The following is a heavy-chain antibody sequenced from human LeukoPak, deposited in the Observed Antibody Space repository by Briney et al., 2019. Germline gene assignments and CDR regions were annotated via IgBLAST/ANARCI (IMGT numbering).Heavy chain of an antibody. J-gene: IGHJ6*02. V-gene: IGHV3-43*02. CDR3: AKDRWDCSSTSCYLDYYYYYGMDV. D-gene: IGHD2-2*01. CDR1: GFTFDDYA. CDR2: ISGDGGST. Sequence: GGSLRLSCAASGFTFDDYAMHWVRQAPGKGLEWVSLISGDGGSTYYADSVKGRFTISRDNSKNSLYLQMNSLRTEDTALYYCAKDRWDCSSTSCYLDYYYYYGMDVWGQGTTVTVSS.